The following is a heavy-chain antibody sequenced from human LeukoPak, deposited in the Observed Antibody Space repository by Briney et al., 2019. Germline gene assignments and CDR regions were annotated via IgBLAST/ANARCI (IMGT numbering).Heavy chain of an antibody. CDR3: ARGPRLDSSGWYYGAFDI. Sequence: ASAKVSCKASGYTFTGYYIHWVRQAPGQGLEWMGRINPNSGGADYAQKFQGRVSMTRDTSISTAYMELSSLRSDDTAVYYCARGPRLDSSGWYYGAFDIWGQGTMVTVS. J-gene: IGHJ3*02. V-gene: IGHV1-2*06. CDR2: INPNSGGA. CDR1: GYTFTGYY. D-gene: IGHD6-19*01.